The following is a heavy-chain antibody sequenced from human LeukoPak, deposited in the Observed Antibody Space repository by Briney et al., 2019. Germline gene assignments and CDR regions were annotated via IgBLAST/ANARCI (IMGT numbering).Heavy chain of an antibody. J-gene: IGHJ4*02. CDR1: GGSMTTHH. CDR3: TTIKRGNIFGYFDF. CDR2: VFDSGRT. D-gene: IGHD5-18*01. Sequence: PSETLSLTCTVSGGSMTTHHWNWIRQTPGKGLEWIGYVFDSGRTKENPSLKSRVTLSADTSKNQLSLRLSSVTAADTSVYYCTTIKRGNIFGYFDFWGQGILVTVSS. V-gene: IGHV4-59*11.